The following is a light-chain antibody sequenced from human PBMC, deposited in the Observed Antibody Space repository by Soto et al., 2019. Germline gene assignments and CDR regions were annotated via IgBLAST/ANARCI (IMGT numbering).Light chain of an antibody. Sequence: QSVLTQPPSLSGTPGQRVTISCSGSSSNIAGNTVHCYQHLPGTAPKLLIYIKDQRPSGVPGRFSASTSGTSASLAISGLQSGDEADYYCATWDDDLNAAVFGGGTQLTVL. CDR2: IKD. V-gene: IGLV1-44*01. CDR1: SSNIAGNT. CDR3: ATWDDDLNAAV. J-gene: IGLJ7*01.